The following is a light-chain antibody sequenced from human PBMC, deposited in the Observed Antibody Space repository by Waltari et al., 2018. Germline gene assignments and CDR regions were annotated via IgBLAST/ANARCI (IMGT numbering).Light chain of an antibody. J-gene: IGLJ1*01. V-gene: IGLV2-8*01. CDR2: EVS. CDR1: SSDVGGHNY. CDR3: SSYAGSNNLV. Sequence: SASGSSGQSVTISCTGTSSDVGGHNYVSWYQQHPGKAPKLMIYEVSKRPSGVPDRFSGSKSGNTASLTVSGLQAEDEADYYCSSYAGSNNLVFGTGTRVTVL.